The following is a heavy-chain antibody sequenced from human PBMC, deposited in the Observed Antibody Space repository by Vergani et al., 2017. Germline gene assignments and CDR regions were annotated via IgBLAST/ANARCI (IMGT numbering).Heavy chain of an antibody. V-gene: IGHV7-4-1*02. CDR2: INTNSGNP. J-gene: IGHJ6*02. Sequence: QVQLLQSGSELKKPGASVRISCEASGYTFTNYPLIWVRQAPGQGREFMGWINTNSGNPTYAPGFTGRFVFSLDTSVSTAYLQISGLKAEDSAVYYCARGRHWRLTEYLYCMDVWGQGTTVTVSS. D-gene: IGHD2/OR15-2a*01. CDR3: ARGRHWRLTEYLYCMDV. CDR1: GYTFTNYP.